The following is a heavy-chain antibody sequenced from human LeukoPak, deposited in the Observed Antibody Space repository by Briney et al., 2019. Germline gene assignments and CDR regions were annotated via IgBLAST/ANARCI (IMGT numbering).Heavy chain of an antibody. CDR3: AKDWNYYDSSGYYYFDY. D-gene: IGHD3-22*01. V-gene: IGHV3-23*01. J-gene: IGHJ4*02. CDR2: ISGSGGNT. Sequence: GGSLRLSCAASGLTFSNYAMSWVRQAPGKGLEWASGISGSGGNTYYADSVKGRFTISRDNSKNALYLQMNSLRAEDTAVYYCAKDWNYYDSSGYYYFDYWGQGTLVTVSS. CDR1: GLTFSNYA.